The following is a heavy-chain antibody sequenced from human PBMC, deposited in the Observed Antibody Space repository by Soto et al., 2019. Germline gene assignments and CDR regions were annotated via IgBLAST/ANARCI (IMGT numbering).Heavy chain of an antibody. J-gene: IGHJ4*02. V-gene: IGHV3-7*03. CDR1: GFSISSYW. D-gene: IGHD6-19*01. Sequence: EVQLVESGGGLVQPGGSLRLSCAASGFSISSYWMNWVRQAPGKGLEWVAIIRKDGSEKYYVDSVKGRFTISRDNAKNSLYLQMNSPRDDDTAVYYCAGGSGWLSDYWGRGTLVTVPS. CDR3: AGGSGWLSDY. CDR2: IRKDGSEK.